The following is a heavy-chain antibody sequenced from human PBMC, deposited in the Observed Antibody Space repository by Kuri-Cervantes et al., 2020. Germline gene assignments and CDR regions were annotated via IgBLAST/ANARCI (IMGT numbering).Heavy chain of an antibody. J-gene: IGHJ6*03. CDR3: ARAREYCGGDCYSGYYYYYMDV. CDR1: GYTFTGYY. V-gene: IGHV1-2*04. Sequence: ASVKVSCKASGYTFTGYYMHWVRQAPGQGLEWMGWINPNSGGTNYAQKFQGWVTMTRDTSISTAYMELSRLRSDDTAVYYCARAREYCGGDCYSGYYYYYMDVWGKGTTVTVSS. CDR2: INPNSGGT. D-gene: IGHD2-21*02.